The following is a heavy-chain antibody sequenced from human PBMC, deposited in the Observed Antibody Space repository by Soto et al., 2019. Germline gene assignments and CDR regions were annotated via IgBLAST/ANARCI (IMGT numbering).Heavy chain of an antibody. Sequence: GPTLVNATQALTLTSTFSVFSLSTSVVCVSWIRQPPGKALEWLALIDWADDKYYSTSLKTRLTISKDTSKNQLVLTMTNMDPVDTATYYCARMRTWLQSFDYWGQGTLVTVSS. J-gene: IGHJ4*02. D-gene: IGHD4-4*01. CDR2: IDWADDK. CDR1: VFSLSTSVVC. V-gene: IGHV2-70*01. CDR3: ARMRTWLQSFDY.